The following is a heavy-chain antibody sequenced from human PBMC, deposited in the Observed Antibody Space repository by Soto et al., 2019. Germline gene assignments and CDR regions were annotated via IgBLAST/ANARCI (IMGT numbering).Heavy chain of an antibody. Sequence: QVQLVQSGAEVKKPGSSVKVSCKASGGDFSNYAISWVRQAPGQGPEWMGGIIPIFRTATYAQKFQGRVTITADASTRTAYMELSGLTSEDTADYYCATDSLIPSAADYYFDMDVWGQGTTVTVSS. CDR2: IIPIFRTA. J-gene: IGHJ6*02. D-gene: IGHD2-21*01. CDR3: ATDSLIPSAADYYFDMDV. V-gene: IGHV1-69*01. CDR1: GGDFSNYA.